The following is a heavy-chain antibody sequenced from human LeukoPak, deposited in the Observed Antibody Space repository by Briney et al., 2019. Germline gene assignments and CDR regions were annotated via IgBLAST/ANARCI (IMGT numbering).Heavy chain of an antibody. CDR1: GGSISSSSYY. CDR2: IFYSGTT. Sequence: SETLSLTCTVSGGSISSSSYYWDWIRQPPGKGLEWIGTIFYSGTTSYSPSLKSRVTISVDTSRNQFSLKLTSVTAADTAIYYCARRRIAAIDYWGQGNLVTVSS. CDR3: ARRRIAAIDY. V-gene: IGHV4-39*01. J-gene: IGHJ4*02. D-gene: IGHD6-13*01.